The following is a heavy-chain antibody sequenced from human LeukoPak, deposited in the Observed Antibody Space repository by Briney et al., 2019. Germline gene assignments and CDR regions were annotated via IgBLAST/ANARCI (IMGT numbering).Heavy chain of an antibody. CDR2: IYYSGST. Sequence: SETLSLTCTVSGGSISSYYWSWIRQPPGKGLEWIGYIYYSGSTYYNPSLKSRVTISVDTSKNQFSLKVSSVTAADTAVYYCARDRGEAYNPWGQGTLVTVSS. CDR3: ARDRGEAYNP. V-gene: IGHV4-59*12. J-gene: IGHJ5*02. CDR1: GGSISSYY. D-gene: IGHD3-10*01.